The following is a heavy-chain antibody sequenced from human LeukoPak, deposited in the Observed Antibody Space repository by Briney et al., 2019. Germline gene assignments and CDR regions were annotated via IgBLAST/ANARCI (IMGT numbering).Heavy chain of an antibody. CDR3: ASGIAAGQPHPVDY. Sequence: TSSETLSLTCTVSGGSISSSSYSWGWIRQPPGKGLEWIGSIYYSGSTYYNPSLKSRVTISVDTSKNQFSLKLSSVTAADTAVYYCASGIAAGQPHPVDYWGQGTLVTVSS. CDR2: IYYSGST. CDR1: GGSISSSSYS. V-gene: IGHV4-39*01. J-gene: IGHJ4*02. D-gene: IGHD6-13*01.